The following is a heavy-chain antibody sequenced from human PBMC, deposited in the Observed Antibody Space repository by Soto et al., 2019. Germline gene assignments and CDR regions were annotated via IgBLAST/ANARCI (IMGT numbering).Heavy chain of an antibody. Sequence: QVQLVESGGGVVQPGRSLRLSCAASGFTFSSYGMHWVRQAPGKGLEWVAVISYDGSNKYYADSVKGRFTISRDNSKNRLYLQMNSLRAEDTAVYYCGAVTPSIVYYFDYWGQGTLVTVSS. D-gene: IGHD6-19*01. CDR2: ISYDGSNK. CDR3: GAVTPSIVYYFDY. V-gene: IGHV3-30*03. J-gene: IGHJ4*02. CDR1: GFTFSSYG.